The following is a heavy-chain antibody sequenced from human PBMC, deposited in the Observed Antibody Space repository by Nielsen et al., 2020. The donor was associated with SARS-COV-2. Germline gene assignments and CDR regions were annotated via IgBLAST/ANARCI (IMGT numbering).Heavy chain of an antibody. D-gene: IGHD2-2*02. CDR2: IYYSGST. Sequence: SETLSLTCTVSGGSISSYYWSWIRQPPGKGLEWIGYIYYSGSTNYNPSLKSRVTISVDTSKNQFSLKLSSVTAADTAVYYCARLSPRGYCSSTSCYTFDYWGQGTVVTVS. CDR3: ARLSPRGYCSSTSCYTFDY. V-gene: IGHV4-59*08. J-gene: IGHJ4*02. CDR1: GGSISSYY.